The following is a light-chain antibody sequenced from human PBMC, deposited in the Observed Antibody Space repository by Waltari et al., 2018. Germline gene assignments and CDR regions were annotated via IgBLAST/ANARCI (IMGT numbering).Light chain of an antibody. V-gene: IGLV3-21*04. CDR1: KFGGNS. Sequence: SYVLTQPPSVSVAPGKTARITCGGRKFGGNSVHWYQQKPGQAPKVVMYYDSDWPSGIPDRFSGSNSGNTATLTISGVEAGDEADYYCQVWDSSSDHVIFGGGTKLTVL. CDR2: YDS. CDR3: QVWDSSSDHVI. J-gene: IGLJ2*01.